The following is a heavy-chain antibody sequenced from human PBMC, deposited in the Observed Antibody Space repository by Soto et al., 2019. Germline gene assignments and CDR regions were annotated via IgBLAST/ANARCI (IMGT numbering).Heavy chain of an antibody. CDR2: ISSSSSYI. V-gene: IGHV3-21*01. CDR3: ARDGLSVAGKTYYYYGMDV. D-gene: IGHD6-19*01. J-gene: IGHJ6*02. CDR1: GFTFSSYG. Sequence: GGLRLSCAASGFTFSSYGMHWVRQAPGKGLEWVSSISSSSSYIYYADSVKGRFTISRDNAKNSLYLQMNSLRAEDTAVYYCARDGLSVAGKTYYYYGMDVWGQGTTVTVSS.